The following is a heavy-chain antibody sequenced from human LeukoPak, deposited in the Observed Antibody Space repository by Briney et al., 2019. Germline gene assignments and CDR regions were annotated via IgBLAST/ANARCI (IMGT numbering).Heavy chain of an antibody. CDR2: ISGSGGST. J-gene: IGHJ6*02. V-gene: IGHV3-23*01. CDR1: GLTFSSYA. CDR3: ARDRDSTTDSSGYYDYYGMDV. Sequence: GGSLRLSCAASGLTFSSYAMSWVRQAPGKGLEWVSVISGSGGSTYYADSVKGRFTISRDNSKNTLYLQMNSLRAEDTAVYYCARDRDSTTDSSGYYDYYGMDVWGQGTTVTVS. D-gene: IGHD3-22*01.